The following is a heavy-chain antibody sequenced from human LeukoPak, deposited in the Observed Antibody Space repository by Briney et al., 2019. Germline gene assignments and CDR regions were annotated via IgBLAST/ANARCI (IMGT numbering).Heavy chain of an antibody. D-gene: IGHD3-9*01. CDR1: GFTVSSNS. J-gene: IGHJ5*02. CDR2: IYSDNT. CDR3: ARPARYYDILTGYYTHGFDP. V-gene: IGHV3-53*01. Sequence: PGGSLRLSCTVSGFTVSSNSMSWVRQAPGKGLEWVSFIYSDNTHYSDSVKGRFTISRDNSKNTLYLQMNSLRAEDTAVYYCARPARYYDILTGYYTHGFDPWGQGTLVTVSS.